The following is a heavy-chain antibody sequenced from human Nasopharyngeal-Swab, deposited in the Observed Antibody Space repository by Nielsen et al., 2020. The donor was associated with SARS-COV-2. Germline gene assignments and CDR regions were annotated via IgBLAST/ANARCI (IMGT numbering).Heavy chain of an antibody. CDR3: ALYYYGSGNYDY. D-gene: IGHD3-10*01. V-gene: IGHV1-18*04. CDR2: ISAYNGNT. CDR1: GYTFTSYG. Sequence: ASVQVSCKASGYTFTSYGISWVRQAPGQGLEWMGWISAYNGNTNYAQKLQGRVTMTTDTSTSTAYMELRSLRSDDTAVYYCALYYYGSGNYDYWGQGTLVTVSS. J-gene: IGHJ4*02.